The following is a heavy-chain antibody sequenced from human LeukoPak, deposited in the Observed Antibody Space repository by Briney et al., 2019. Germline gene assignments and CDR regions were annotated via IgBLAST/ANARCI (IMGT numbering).Heavy chain of an antibody. V-gene: IGHV1-18*01. CDR2: INANNGNT. D-gene: IGHD2-21*02. Sequence: ASVKVSCKASGYTFTSYGISWVRQAPGQGLEWMGRINANNGNTNYAQKLQGRVTMTTDTSTSTAYMELRSLRSDDTAVYYWARNRRLGACGGDCLTPDAFAIWGQGTMVTVPS. J-gene: IGHJ3*02. CDR3: ARNRRLGACGGDCLTPDAFAI. CDR1: GYTFTSYG.